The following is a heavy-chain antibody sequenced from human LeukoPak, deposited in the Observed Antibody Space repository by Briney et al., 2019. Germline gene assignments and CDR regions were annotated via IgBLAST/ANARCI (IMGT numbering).Heavy chain of an antibody. CDR3: ARESLGALDS. CDR1: GGSINNYY. J-gene: IGHJ4*02. CDR2: IYYSGIS. D-gene: IGHD3-16*01. Sequence: SETLSLTCTVSGGSINNYYWNWIRQAPGKGLEWIGSIYYSGISNYNPSLKSRVTISVDTSRNQFSLSLTSVTTADTAVYYCARESLGALDSWGQGTLLTVSS. V-gene: IGHV4-59*13.